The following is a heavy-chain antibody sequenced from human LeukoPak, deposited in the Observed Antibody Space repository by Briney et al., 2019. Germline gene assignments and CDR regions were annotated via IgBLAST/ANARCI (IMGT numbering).Heavy chain of an antibody. D-gene: IGHD3-22*01. J-gene: IGHJ3*02. V-gene: IGHV3-23*01. Sequence: GGSLRLSCAASGFTFSSYAMSWVRQAPGKGLEWVSAISGSGGSTYYADSVKGRFTISRDNSKNTLYLQMNSLRAEDTAVYYCPKVSYDGIGSPRAAFEIWGQGQWSPSLQ. CDR3: PKVSYDGIGSPRAAFEI. CDR2: ISGSGGST. CDR1: GFTFSSYA.